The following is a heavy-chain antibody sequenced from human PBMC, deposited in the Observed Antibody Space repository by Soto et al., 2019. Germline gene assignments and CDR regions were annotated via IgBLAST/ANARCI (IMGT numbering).Heavy chain of an antibody. J-gene: IGHJ4*02. CDR2: INPNSGGT. V-gene: IGHV1-2*02. CDR3: ARDRTIVVVVAATPPDY. D-gene: IGHD2-15*01. Sequence: GASVKVSCKASGYTFTGYYMHWVRQAPGQGLEWMGWINPNSGGTNYAQKFQGRVTMTRETSISTAYMELSRLGSDDTAVYYCARDRTIVVVVAATPPDYWGQGTLVTVSS. CDR1: GYTFTGYY.